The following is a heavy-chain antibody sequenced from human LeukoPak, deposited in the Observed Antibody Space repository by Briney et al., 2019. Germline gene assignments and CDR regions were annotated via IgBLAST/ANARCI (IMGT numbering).Heavy chain of an antibody. CDR2: LNSDGSGT. V-gene: IGHV3-74*01. Sequence: HPGGSLRLSCAASGFTFSNYWMHWVRQAPGKGLVWVSRLNSDGSGTAYADSVKGRFTISRDNAKNTLYLQMNSLRVEDTAVYYCARVQYVSGSPNLDYWGQGTLVTVSS. CDR1: GFTFSNYW. CDR3: ARVQYVSGSPNLDY. D-gene: IGHD3-10*01. J-gene: IGHJ4*02.